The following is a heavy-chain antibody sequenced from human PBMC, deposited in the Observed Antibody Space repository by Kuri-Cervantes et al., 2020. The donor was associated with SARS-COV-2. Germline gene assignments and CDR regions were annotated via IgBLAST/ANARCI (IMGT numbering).Heavy chain of an antibody. CDR3: ARDSGYYDSDY. CDR1: GFTFTGYT. D-gene: IGHD3-22*01. CDR2: ISSGSTYI. J-gene: IGHJ4*02. Sequence: GGSLRLSCAASGFTFTGYTMNWVRQAPGKGLEWVSSISSGSTYIYYADSMKGRFTISRDNAKNTLYLQMNSLRAEDTAVYYCARDSGYYDSDYWGQGTLVTVSS. V-gene: IGHV3-21*01.